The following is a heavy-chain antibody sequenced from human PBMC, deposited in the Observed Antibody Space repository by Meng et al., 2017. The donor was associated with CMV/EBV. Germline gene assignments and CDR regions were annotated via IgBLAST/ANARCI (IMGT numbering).Heavy chain of an antibody. V-gene: IGHV3-30*02. CDR3: ANYCSSTSCYTRSDY. CDR2: IRYDGSNK. D-gene: IGHD2-2*02. J-gene: IGHJ4*02. Sequence: GESLKISCAASGFTFSSYGMHWVRQAPGKGLEWVAFIRYDGSNKYYADSVKGRFTISRDNSKNTLYLQMNSLTAEDTAVYYCANYCSSTSCYTRSDYWGQGTMVTVSS. CDR1: GFTFSSYG.